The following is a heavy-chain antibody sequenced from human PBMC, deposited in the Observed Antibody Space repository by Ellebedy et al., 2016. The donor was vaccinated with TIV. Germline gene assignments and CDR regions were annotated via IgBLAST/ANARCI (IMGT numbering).Heavy chain of an antibody. D-gene: IGHD4-23*01. CDR3: AKERHPRHPRWMGPTYFDY. V-gene: IGHV3-30*18. J-gene: IGHJ4*02. CDR1: AFTFSAYG. Sequence: PGGSLRLSCTASAFTFSAYGMHWVRQAPGKGLEWVAVISNDGSKTYYADSVQGRFTIARDNSNNTLYLQMTSLRTEDTAVYYCAKERHPRHPRWMGPTYFDYWGQGTLVAVSS. CDR2: ISNDGSKT.